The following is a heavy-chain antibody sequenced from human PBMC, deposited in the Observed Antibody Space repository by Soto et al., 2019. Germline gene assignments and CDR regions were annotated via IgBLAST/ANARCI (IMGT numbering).Heavy chain of an antibody. D-gene: IGHD4-17*01. J-gene: IGHJ4*02. CDR3: ASDGKYGDCVLGDY. CDR1: GGTFSSYT. V-gene: IGHV1-69*02. CDR2: IIPILGIA. Sequence: QVQLVQSGAEVKKPGSSVKVSCKASGGTFSSYTISWVRQAPGQGLEWMGRIIPILGIANYAQKFQGRVTITADKATSTAYMELSSLRSEATAVYYWASDGKYGDCVLGDYWGQGTLVTVSS.